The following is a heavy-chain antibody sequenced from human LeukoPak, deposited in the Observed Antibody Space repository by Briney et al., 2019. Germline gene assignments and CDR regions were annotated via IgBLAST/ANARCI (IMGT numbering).Heavy chain of an antibody. J-gene: IGHJ4*02. D-gene: IGHD6-19*01. Sequence: GGSLRLSCAASGFTFTTYGMSWVRQAPGKGLEWVSGISSSGGNTYYADSVKGRFTISRDNSKNTVYLQMNSLRAEDTAVYYCARLGSGWSFDYWGQGTLATVSS. V-gene: IGHV3-23*01. CDR2: ISSSGGNT. CDR1: GFTFTTYG. CDR3: ARLGSGWSFDY.